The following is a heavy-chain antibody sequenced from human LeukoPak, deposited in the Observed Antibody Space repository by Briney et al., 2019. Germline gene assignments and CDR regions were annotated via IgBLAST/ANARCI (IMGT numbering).Heavy chain of an antibody. J-gene: IGHJ4*02. CDR1: GVIISSYA. V-gene: IGHV3-30*03. CDR3: ARELVPRYYYFDY. Sequence: HSGGSLRLSCAASGVIISSYAMSWVRQAPGKGLEWVAVISYDGSNKYYADSVKGRFTISRDNSKNTLYLQMNSLRAEDTAVYYCARELVPRYYYFDYWGQGTLVTVSS. CDR2: ISYDGSNK. D-gene: IGHD3-10*01.